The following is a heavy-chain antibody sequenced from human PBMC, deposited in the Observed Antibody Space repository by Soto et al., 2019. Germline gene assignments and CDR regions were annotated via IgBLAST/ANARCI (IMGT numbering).Heavy chain of an antibody. J-gene: IGHJ4*02. CDR2: IYSGGNT. CDR1: GGSITSHHYY. D-gene: IGHD2-2*01. V-gene: IGHV4-39*01. Sequence: QLQVQESGPGQVKPSQTLSLTCTVSGGSITSHHYYWGWIRQPPGKGLEWIGSIYSGGNTYYNPSLSSRLTIFVDTAKNLISLKLNPVTAADSAIYYCGSGPSTTWIDNWGRGTHVSVSS. CDR3: GSGPSTTWIDN.